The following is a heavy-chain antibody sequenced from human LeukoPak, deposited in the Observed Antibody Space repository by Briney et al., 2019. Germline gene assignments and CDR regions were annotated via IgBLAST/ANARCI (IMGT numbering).Heavy chain of an antibody. J-gene: IGHJ6*04. CDR2: ISYDESHT. Sequence: GGSLRLSCTASGFIFSSYGMHWVRQAPDKGLEWVAFISYDESHTYYADSVKGQFTISRDNSKNTLNLQMNSLRPEDTALYYCARTGMLRRVGYLDVWGKGTAVIVSS. CDR1: GFIFSSYG. V-gene: IGHV3-30*02. CDR3: ARTGMLRRVGYLDV. D-gene: IGHD1-1*01.